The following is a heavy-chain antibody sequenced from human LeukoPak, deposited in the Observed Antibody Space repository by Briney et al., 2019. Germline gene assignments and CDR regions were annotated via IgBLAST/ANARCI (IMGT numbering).Heavy chain of an antibody. CDR3: ARANQLLYGPDAFDI. CDR1: GGSISNSSSY. V-gene: IGHV4-39*07. CDR2: INHSGST. J-gene: IGHJ3*02. D-gene: IGHD2-2*02. Sequence: SETLSLTCTVSGGSISNSSSYWGWIRQPPGKGLEWIGEINHSGSTNYNPSLKSRVTISVDTSKNQFSLKLSSVTAADTAVYYCARANQLLYGPDAFDIWGQGTMVTVSS.